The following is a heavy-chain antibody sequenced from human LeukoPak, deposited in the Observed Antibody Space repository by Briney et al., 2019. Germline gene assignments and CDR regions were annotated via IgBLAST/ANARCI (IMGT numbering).Heavy chain of an antibody. V-gene: IGHV3-23*01. CDR1: GFTFSNSA. J-gene: IGHJ4*01. D-gene: IGHD6-19*01. CDR2: LSGSGITT. Sequence: AGSLRLSCAASGFTFSNSAMSWFRQAPGKGLEWVSTLSGSGITTYYADSVKGRFTISRDNSKNTLYLQMNSLRAEDTVVYYCAKGIYSSGWSYFDYWGHGTLVTVSS. CDR3: AKGIYSSGWSYFDY.